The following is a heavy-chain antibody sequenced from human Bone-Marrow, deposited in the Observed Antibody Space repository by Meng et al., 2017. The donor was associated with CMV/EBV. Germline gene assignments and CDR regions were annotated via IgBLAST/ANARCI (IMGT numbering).Heavy chain of an antibody. J-gene: IGHJ3*02. CDR1: GDTFTGYY. CDR2: FNPNSGGT. Sequence: AAVKVSCKASGDTFTGYYMHWVRQAPGQGREWMGWFNPNSGGTNYAQKFQGRVTMTRDTSINTAYMALSRLRSVDTAVYYCPRYFTISGIDAVDIWGQGTMVTVSS. CDR3: PRYFTISGIDAVDI. D-gene: IGHD2/OR15-2a*01. V-gene: IGHV1-2*02.